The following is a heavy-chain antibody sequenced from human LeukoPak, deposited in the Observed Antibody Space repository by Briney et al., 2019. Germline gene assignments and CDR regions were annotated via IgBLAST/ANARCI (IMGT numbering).Heavy chain of an antibody. CDR3: VKDPRDTYGTNWFVS. D-gene: IGHD2-21*01. J-gene: IGHJ5*01. V-gene: IGHV3-23*01. Sequence: PGGSLRLSCMASGFSFGNYAMSWVRQAPGKGLQWVWQISGTGGATWYAGFARDRFTISRDNSKKTLYLQMSGLRVEDTAMYYCVKDPRDTYGTNWFVSWGQGTLLIVSS. CDR2: ISGTGGAT. CDR1: GFSFGNYA.